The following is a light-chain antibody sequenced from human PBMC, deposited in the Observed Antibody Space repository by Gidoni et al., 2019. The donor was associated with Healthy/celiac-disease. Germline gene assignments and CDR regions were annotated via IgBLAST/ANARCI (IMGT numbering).Light chain of an antibody. CDR2: EAT. Sequence: ETPHTQSLAFMSATPGDKANISCKASQDIDDDMTWYQQKPGGDAIFIIQEATTLVPGIPPQFSGGGDGADFTLTINNIESEDDAYYFCLQHDNFPLTFGQGTKVEIK. CDR1: QDIDDD. V-gene: IGKV5-2*01. CDR3: LQHDNFPLT. J-gene: IGKJ1*01.